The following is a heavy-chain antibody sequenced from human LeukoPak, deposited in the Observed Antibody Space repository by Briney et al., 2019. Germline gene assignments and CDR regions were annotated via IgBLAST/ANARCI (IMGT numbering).Heavy chain of an antibody. CDR1: GYSISSGYY. Sequence: SETLSLTCTVSGYSISSGYYWGWIRQPPGKGLEWIGSIYHSGRTFYNPSLKSRVTISVDTSKNQFSLKLSSVTAADTAVYYCARHRITMVRGVIRGPYYYYYMDVWGKGTTVTISS. V-gene: IGHV4-38-2*02. CDR3: ARHRITMVRGVIRGPYYYYYMDV. D-gene: IGHD3-10*01. J-gene: IGHJ6*03. CDR2: IYHSGRT.